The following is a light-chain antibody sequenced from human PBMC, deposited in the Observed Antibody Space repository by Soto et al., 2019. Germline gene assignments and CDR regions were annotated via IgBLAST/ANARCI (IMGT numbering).Light chain of an antibody. CDR1: QSVSSSY. Sequence: IRLTQSPGTLSLSTGERATLSCRASQSVSSSYVAWYQQKPGQGPRLLIYGASSRATGIPDRFSGSGSGTDFTLTISRLEPEDFAVYYCQQYGSSPPIPFGQGTR. J-gene: IGKJ5*01. CDR2: GAS. CDR3: QQYGSSPPIP. V-gene: IGKV3-20*01.